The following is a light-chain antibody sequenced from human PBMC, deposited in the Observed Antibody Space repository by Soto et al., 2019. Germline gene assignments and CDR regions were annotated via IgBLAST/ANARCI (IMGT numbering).Light chain of an antibody. CDR3: PQYYSYPLT. CDR1: QGISSY. CDR2: AAS. Sequence: AIRMTQSPSSLSASTGDRVTITCRASQGISSYLAWYQQKPGKAPKLLIYAASTLQSGVPSRFSGSGSGTDFTLTIRCLQSEDFATYYCPQYYSYPLTFGQGTRLEIK. J-gene: IGKJ5*01. V-gene: IGKV1-8*01.